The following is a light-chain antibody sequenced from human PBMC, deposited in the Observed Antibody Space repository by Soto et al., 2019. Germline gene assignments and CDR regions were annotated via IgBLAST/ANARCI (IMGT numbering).Light chain of an antibody. J-gene: IGLJ2*01. CDR3: AAWDDSLNGHVV. Sequence: QSVLTQPPSASGAPGQRVTISCSGSSSNIGSNAVNWYQQFPGTAPKLVIYSNNQRPSGVPDRFSGSKSGTSASLVISGLQSDDDADYFCAAWDDSLNGHVVFGGGTQLTVL. V-gene: IGLV1-44*01. CDR2: SNN. CDR1: SSNIGSNA.